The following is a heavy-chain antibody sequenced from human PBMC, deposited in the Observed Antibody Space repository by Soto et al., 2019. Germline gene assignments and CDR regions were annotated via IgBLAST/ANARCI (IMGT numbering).Heavy chain of an antibody. D-gene: IGHD3-22*01. CDR3: ARERNYDSSGYSYYSGMDV. V-gene: IGHV4-31*03. CDR2: IYYSGST. J-gene: IGHJ6*02. Sequence: SETLSLTCTVSGDSINSDDYYWSWIRQHPGKGLEWIGYIYYSGSTYYNPSLKSRVTISVDTSKNQFSLKLSSVTAADTAVYYCARERNYDSSGYSYYSGMDVWGQGTTVTVSS. CDR1: GDSINSDDYY.